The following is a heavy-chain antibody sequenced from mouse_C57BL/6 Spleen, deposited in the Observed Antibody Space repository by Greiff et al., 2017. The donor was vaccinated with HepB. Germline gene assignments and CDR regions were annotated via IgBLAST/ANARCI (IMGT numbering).Heavy chain of an antibody. CDR3: ASHYYGSSLYAMDY. D-gene: IGHD1-1*01. J-gene: IGHJ4*01. CDR2: IWRGGST. CDR1: GFSLTSYG. Sequence: VQRVESGPGLVQPSQRLSITCTVSGFSLTSYGVHWVRQSPGKGLEWLGVIWRGGSTDYNAAFMSRLSITKDNSKSQVFFKMNSLQADDTAIYYCASHYYGSSLYAMDYWGQGTSVTVSS. V-gene: IGHV2-5*01.